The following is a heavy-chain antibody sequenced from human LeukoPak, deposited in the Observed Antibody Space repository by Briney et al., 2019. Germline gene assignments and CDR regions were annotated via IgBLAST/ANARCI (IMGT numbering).Heavy chain of an antibody. Sequence: GGSLRLSCAASGFTFSSYWMHWVRQAPGKGLVWVSRINSDGSSTSYADSVKGRFTISRDNSKNTLYLQMNSLRAEDTAVYYCAKVSVRTRIFDYWGQGTLVTVSS. J-gene: IGHJ4*02. CDR2: INSDGSST. V-gene: IGHV3-74*01. CDR1: GFTFSSYW. CDR3: AKVSVRTRIFDY. D-gene: IGHD2-2*01.